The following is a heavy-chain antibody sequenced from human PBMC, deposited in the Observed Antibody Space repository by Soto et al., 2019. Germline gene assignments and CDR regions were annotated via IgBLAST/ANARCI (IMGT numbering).Heavy chain of an antibody. CDR3: TISIFGVVIAPYYYYGMDG. Sequence: PGGSLRLSCAASGFTFSNAWMNWVRQAPGKGLEWVGRIKSKTDGGTTDYAAPVKGRFTISRDDSKNTLYLQMNSLKTEDTAVYYCTISIFGVVIAPYYYYGMDGWGQGTTVTVSS. CDR1: GFTFSNAW. J-gene: IGHJ6*02. V-gene: IGHV3-15*07. D-gene: IGHD3-3*01. CDR2: IKSKTDGGTT.